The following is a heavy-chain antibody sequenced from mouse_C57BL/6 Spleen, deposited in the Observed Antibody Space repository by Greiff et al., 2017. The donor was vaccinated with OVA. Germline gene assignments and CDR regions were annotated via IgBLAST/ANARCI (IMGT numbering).Heavy chain of an antibody. D-gene: IGHD2-3*01. CDR3: ARRYDGYYYFDY. CDR1: GYTFTSYW. J-gene: IGHJ2*01. Sequence: QVQLQQPGAELVMPGASVKLSCKASGYTFTSYWMHWVKQRPGQGLEWIGEIDPSDSYTNYNQKFKGKSTLTVDKSSSTAYMQLSSLTSEDSAVYYCARRYDGYYYFDYWGQGTTLTVSS. V-gene: IGHV1-69*01. CDR2: IDPSDSYT.